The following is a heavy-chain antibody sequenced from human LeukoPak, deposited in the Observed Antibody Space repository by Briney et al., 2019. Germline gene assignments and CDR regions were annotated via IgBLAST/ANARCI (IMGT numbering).Heavy chain of an antibody. Sequence: PGGSLRLSSAASGFTFSNYGIHWLRQAPGKGLEWVAVISYDGSNKYYADSVKGRCTISRDKSKNTVYLQMNSLRAEDTAVYYCAKEAGYSYGFDYWGQGTLVTVSS. CDR3: AKEAGYSYGFDY. CDR1: GFTFSNYG. D-gene: IGHD5-18*01. J-gene: IGHJ4*02. CDR2: ISYDGSNK. V-gene: IGHV3-30*18.